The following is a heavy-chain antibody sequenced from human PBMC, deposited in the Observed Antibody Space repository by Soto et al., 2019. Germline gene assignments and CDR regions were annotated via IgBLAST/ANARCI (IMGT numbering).Heavy chain of an antibody. CDR2: IYSGGST. V-gene: IGHV3-53*01. D-gene: IGHD6-19*01. CDR3: ARAEHSSGWVDAFDI. J-gene: IGHJ3*02. Sequence: GGSLRLPWAASGCTVSSNYRSWVRQAPGKGLEWVSVIYSGGSTYYADSVKGRFTISRDNSKNTLYLQMNSLRAEDTAVYYCARAEHSSGWVDAFDIWGQGTMVTVSS. CDR1: GCTVSSNY.